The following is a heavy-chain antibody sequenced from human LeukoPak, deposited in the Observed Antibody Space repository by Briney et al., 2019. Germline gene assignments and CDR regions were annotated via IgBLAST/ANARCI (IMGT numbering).Heavy chain of an antibody. Sequence: ASVKVSCKASGYTFTSYGISWVRQAPGQGLEWMGWISAYNGNTNYAQKLQGRVTMTTDTSTSTAYMELRSLRSDDTAVYYCARGGVATILVPLVTFDYWGQGTLVTVSS. J-gene: IGHJ4*02. CDR2: ISAYNGNT. V-gene: IGHV1-18*01. CDR3: ARGGVATILVPLVTFDY. D-gene: IGHD5-12*01. CDR1: GYTFTSYG.